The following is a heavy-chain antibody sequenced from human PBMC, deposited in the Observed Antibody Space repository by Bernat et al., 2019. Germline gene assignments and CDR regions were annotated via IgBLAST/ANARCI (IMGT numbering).Heavy chain of an antibody. CDR2: INPVYGNT. CDR1: GYTFTSFT. Sequence: QVHLVQSGAEVKKPGASVKVSCKASGYTFTSFTMHWVRQAPGQRLEWMGWINPVYGNTQYSQNFQDRITITADTSASTAYMELSSLRSEDTAVYYCARNRGASSFDYWGQGTLVTVSS. CDR3: ARNRGASSFDY. D-gene: IGHD1-26*01. V-gene: IGHV1-3*01. J-gene: IGHJ4*02.